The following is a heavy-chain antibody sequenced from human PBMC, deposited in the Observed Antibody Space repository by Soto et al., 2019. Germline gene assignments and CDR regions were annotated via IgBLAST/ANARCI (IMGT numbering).Heavy chain of an antibody. CDR1: RGAFGDYW. CDR2: INRDANDI. CDR3: ARDVLHNWFDS. D-gene: IGHD3-10*02. J-gene: IGHJ5*01. Sequence: EVQLVESGGGLVQPGGSLRLSCEASRGAFGDYWMHWVRQAPGKGLVWVSRINRDANDIIYADSVKGRFTASRDNAKNMVFLQMNSLRVKDTAVYYCARDVLHNWFDSWGQGTLVTVSS. V-gene: IGHV3-74*01.